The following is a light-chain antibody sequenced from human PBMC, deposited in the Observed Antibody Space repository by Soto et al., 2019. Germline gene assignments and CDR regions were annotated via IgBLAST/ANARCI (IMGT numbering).Light chain of an antibody. CDR1: QSVSSSY. J-gene: IGKJ4*02. Sequence: EIVLTQSPGTLSLSPGERATLSCRASQSVSSSYLAWYQQKPGQAPRLLIYGASSRATGIPDRFSGSGSGTEFTLTISSLQSEDFALYYCQQYGSSPVTCGGGTKVDNK. CDR2: GAS. CDR3: QQYGSSPVT. V-gene: IGKV3-20*01.